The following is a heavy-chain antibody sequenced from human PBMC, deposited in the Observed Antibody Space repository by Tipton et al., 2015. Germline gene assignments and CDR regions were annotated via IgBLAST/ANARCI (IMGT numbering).Heavy chain of an antibody. CDR3: AKQFLDAD. Sequence: SLRLSCAASGFTFSSYGMHWVRQAPGKGLEWVAVISYDGSNKDYADSVKGRFTIPRDNSKNTLYLQMNSLRPEDTAVYYCAKQFLDADWGQGTLVTVSP. CDR1: GFTFSSYG. D-gene: IGHD1-1*01. J-gene: IGHJ4*02. V-gene: IGHV3-30*18. CDR2: ISYDGSNK.